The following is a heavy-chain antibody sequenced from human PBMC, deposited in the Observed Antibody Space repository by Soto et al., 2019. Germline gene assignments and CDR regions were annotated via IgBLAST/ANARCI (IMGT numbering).Heavy chain of an antibody. CDR1: GDIFSSYP. CDR2: IVPLLGTA. V-gene: IGHV1-69*01. J-gene: IGHJ2*01. Sequence: QVQLVQSGAEVKKPGSSVKDSCKASGDIFSSYPFSWVRQAPGQGLEWMGGIVPLLGTADYAQKFQDRVTITADDSTSTVYRELSSLRSDDTAVYYCARDRGSQNWYFGVWGRGTLVSVSS. D-gene: IGHD3-10*01. CDR3: ARDRGSQNWYFGV.